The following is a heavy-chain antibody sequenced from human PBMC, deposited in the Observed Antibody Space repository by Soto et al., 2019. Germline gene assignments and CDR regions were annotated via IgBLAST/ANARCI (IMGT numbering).Heavy chain of an antibody. CDR3: ARAAPVNDYIWGKYPFDY. Sequence: SETLSLTCTVSVGSISSYYWSWIRQPPGKGLEWNGYIYYSGSTNYNPSLKGRVTISVDTSKNQLSLKLSSVTAADTAVYYCARAAPVNDYIWGKYPFDYWGQGTLVTVSS. J-gene: IGHJ4*02. D-gene: IGHD3-16*01. V-gene: IGHV4-59*01. CDR1: VGSISSYY. CDR2: IYYSGST.